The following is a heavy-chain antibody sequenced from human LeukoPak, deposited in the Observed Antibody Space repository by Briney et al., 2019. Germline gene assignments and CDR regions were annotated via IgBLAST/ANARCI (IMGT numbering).Heavy chain of an antibody. D-gene: IGHD3-10*01. CDR3: ARRPRSDYYGSGSPLDY. Sequence: GESLKISCKGSGYSFTSYWLGWVRQMPGKGLEWMGIIYPGDSDTRYSPSFQGQVTISADKSISTAYLQWSSLQASDTAMYYCARRPRSDYYGSGSPLDYWGQGTLVTVSS. CDR2: IYPGDSDT. V-gene: IGHV5-51*01. CDR1: GYSFTSYW. J-gene: IGHJ4*02.